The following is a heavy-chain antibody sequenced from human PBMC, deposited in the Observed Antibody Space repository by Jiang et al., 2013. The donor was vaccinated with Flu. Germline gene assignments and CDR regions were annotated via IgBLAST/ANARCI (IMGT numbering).Heavy chain of an antibody. CDR1: GYTFTSYA. D-gene: IGHD6-13*01. Sequence: QSGSELKKPGASVKASCKASGYTFTSYAMNWVRQAPGQGLEWMGWINTNTGNPAYAQGFTGRFVFSLDTSVSTAYLQISSLKAEDTAVYYCARETYSSSWLMGYYYYGMDVWGQGTTVTVSS. CDR2: INTNTGNP. CDR3: ARETYSSSWLMGYYYYGMDV. J-gene: IGHJ6*02. V-gene: IGHV7-4-1*02.